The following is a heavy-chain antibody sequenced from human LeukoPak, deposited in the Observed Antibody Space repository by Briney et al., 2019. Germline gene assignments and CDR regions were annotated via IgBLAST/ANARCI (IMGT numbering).Heavy chain of an antibody. V-gene: IGHV1-3*01. Sequence: ASVKVSCKASGFTFTDYAVHWVRQAPGQRLEWMGWINVGNAYTKYSQKFQTRVTITRDTSVSTVYMELSNMRSEDTAVYYCARDPIGSRWPYYFDYWGQGTLVTVSS. CDR1: GFTFTDYA. D-gene: IGHD6-13*01. J-gene: IGHJ4*02. CDR2: INVGNAYT. CDR3: ARDPIGSRWPYYFDY.